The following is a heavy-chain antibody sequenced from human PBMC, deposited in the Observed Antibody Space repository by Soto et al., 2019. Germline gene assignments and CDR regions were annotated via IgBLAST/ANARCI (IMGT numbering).Heavy chain of an antibody. CDR1: GFTFNSYW. CDR2: INGDGSYT. D-gene: IGHD1-1*01. V-gene: IGHV3-74*01. Sequence: GGSLRLSCAASGFTFNSYWMHWVRQAPGKGLVWVSRINGDGSYTGYADSVKGRFTISRDNAKNTLYLQMNILRAEDTAVYFCARGPRVSSTGTGAHWGRGTLVTV. J-gene: IGHJ4*02. CDR3: ARGPRVSSTGTGAH.